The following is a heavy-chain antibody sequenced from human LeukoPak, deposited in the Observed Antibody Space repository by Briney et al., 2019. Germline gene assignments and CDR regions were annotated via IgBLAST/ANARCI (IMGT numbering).Heavy chain of an antibody. CDR3: ARGASIGFDI. CDR1: GFTFSTYD. CDR2: IGSSGDT. D-gene: IGHD2-2*01. Sequence: GGSLRLSCAASGFTFSTYDFHWVRQVPGKGLEWVPSIGSSGDTFYSGSAKGRFTISRENGKNSLYLQMNSLKAGDTALYYCARGASIGFDIWGQGTLVTVSS. V-gene: IGHV3-13*01. J-gene: IGHJ3*02.